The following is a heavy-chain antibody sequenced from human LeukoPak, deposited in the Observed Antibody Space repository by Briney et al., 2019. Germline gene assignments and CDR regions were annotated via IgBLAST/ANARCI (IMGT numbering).Heavy chain of an antibody. CDR3: ARDPPRAAWVFDY. D-gene: IGHD6-25*01. J-gene: IGHJ4*02. CDR1: GFTFSNHS. Sequence: GRSLRLSCAASGFTFSNHSMSCVRQAPGKALEWVSAITSGGGTTYYAGSVKGRFTISRDNSKNTLYLQMNSLRAEDTAVYYCARDPPRAAWVFDYWGQGTLVSVSS. CDR2: ITSGGGTT. V-gene: IGHV3-23*01.